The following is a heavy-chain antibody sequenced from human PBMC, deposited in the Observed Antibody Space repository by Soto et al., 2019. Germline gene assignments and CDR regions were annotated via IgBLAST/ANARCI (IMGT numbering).Heavy chain of an antibody. CDR3: ARDRITAVAGRYYYYYGMDV. J-gene: IGHJ6*02. CDR1: GFTFSSYW. D-gene: IGHD6-19*01. V-gene: IGHV3-74*01. CDR2: INSDGSST. Sequence: GGSLRLSCAASGFTFSSYWMHWVRQAPGKGLVWVSRINSDGSSTSYADSVKGRFTISRDNAKNTLYLQMNSLRAEDTAAYYCARDRITAVAGRYYYYYGMDVWGQGTTVTVSS.